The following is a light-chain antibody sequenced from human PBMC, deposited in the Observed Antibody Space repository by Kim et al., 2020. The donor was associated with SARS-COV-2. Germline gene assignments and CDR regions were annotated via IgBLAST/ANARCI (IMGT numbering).Light chain of an antibody. CDR3: NSRDSSGNHHWV. Sequence: LGQTGRITCQGDSLRSYYASWYQQKPGQAPVLVIYGKNNRPSGIPDRFSGSSSGNTASLTITGAQAEDEADYYCNSRDSSGNHHWVFGGGTQLTVL. J-gene: IGLJ3*02. CDR2: GKN. V-gene: IGLV3-19*01. CDR1: SLRSYY.